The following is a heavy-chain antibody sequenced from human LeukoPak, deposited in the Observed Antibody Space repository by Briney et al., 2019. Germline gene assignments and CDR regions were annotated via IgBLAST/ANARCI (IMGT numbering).Heavy chain of an antibody. V-gene: IGHV1-24*01. D-gene: IGHD3-16*02. Sequence: GASVKVSCKVSGYTLTELSMHWVRQAPGKGLEWMGGFDPEDGETIYAQKFQGRVTITADKSTSTAYMELSSLRSEDTAVYYCAGTIITFGGVIAPFDYWGQGTLVTVSS. CDR2: FDPEDGET. CDR3: AGTIITFGGVIAPFDY. CDR1: GYTLTELS. J-gene: IGHJ4*02.